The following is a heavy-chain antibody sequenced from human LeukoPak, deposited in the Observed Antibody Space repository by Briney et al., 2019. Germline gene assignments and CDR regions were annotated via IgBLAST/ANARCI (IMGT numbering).Heavy chain of an antibody. J-gene: IGHJ4*02. Sequence: GGPLRLSCAASGFTFSGYAMYWVRQAPRQGMEWISYISRSDYTIYYADSVKGRFTISRDNAKNSLYLQMNSLRAEDTAVYYCARILGLAHDYWGQGTLVTVSS. V-gene: IGHV3-48*03. CDR1: GFTFSGYA. D-gene: IGHD3-9*01. CDR3: ARILGLAHDY. CDR2: ISRSDYTI.